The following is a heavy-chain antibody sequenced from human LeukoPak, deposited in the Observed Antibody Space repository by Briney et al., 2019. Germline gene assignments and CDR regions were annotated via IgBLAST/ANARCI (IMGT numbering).Heavy chain of an antibody. Sequence: PGGSLRLSCAASGFTFSSYEMNWVRQAPGKGLEWVSYISSSGSTIYYADSVKGRFTISRDNSKNTLYLQMNSLRTEDTAMYYCAKEFEVLRYFDWLFLPPDYWGQGTLVTVSS. CDR1: GFTFSSYE. V-gene: IGHV3-48*03. J-gene: IGHJ4*02. CDR3: AKEFEVLRYFDWLFLPPDY. CDR2: ISSSGSTI. D-gene: IGHD3-9*01.